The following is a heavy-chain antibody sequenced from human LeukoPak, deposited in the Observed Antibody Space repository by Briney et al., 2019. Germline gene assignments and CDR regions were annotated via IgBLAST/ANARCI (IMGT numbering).Heavy chain of an antibody. D-gene: IGHD1-26*01. Sequence: GGSLRLSCAASGFTFSDYYMSWIRQAPGKGLEWVSYISSSGSTIYYADSVKGRFTISRDNAKNSLYLQMNSLRAEDTAVYYCAKDLKWYSGSYFDYWGQGTLVTVSS. CDR2: ISSSGSTI. J-gene: IGHJ4*02. CDR1: GFTFSDYY. CDR3: AKDLKWYSGSYFDY. V-gene: IGHV3-11*04.